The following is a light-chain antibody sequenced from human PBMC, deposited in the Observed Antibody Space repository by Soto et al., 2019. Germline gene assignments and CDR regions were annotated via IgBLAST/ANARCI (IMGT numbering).Light chain of an antibody. CDR1: QSISAW. V-gene: IGKV1-5*01. CDR2: DAS. J-gene: IGKJ1*01. Sequence: DIQMTQSPPTLSATAGDRVTITCRASQSISAWLAWYQQKPGKAPKLLIYDASNLASAVPSRFSGSGSGTEFTLTISNLQPDDFATYYCQQYENYWTFGQGTKVDIK. CDR3: QQYENYWT.